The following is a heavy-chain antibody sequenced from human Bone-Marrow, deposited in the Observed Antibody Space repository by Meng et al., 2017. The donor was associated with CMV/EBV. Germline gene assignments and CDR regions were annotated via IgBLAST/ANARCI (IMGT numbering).Heavy chain of an antibody. J-gene: IGHJ6*02. CDR3: ARDDSSSSPYYYGMDV. D-gene: IGHD6-6*01. V-gene: IGHV3-48*04. CDR2: ISSSSSTI. Sequence: GESLKISCAASGFTFSSYSMNWVRQAPGKGLEWVSYISSSSSTIYYADSVKGRFTISRDNAKNSLYLQMNSLRAEDTAVYYCARDDSSSSPYYYGMDVWGQGTTVT. CDR1: GFTFSSYS.